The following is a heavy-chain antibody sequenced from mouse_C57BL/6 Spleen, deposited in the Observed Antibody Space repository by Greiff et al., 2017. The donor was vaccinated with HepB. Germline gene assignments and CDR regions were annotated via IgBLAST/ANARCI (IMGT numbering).Heavy chain of an antibody. D-gene: IGHD2-2*01. Sequence: QVQLQQSGAELVKPGASVKISCKASGYAFSGYWMNWVKQRPGKGLEWIGQIYPGDGDTNYNGKFKGKATMTADKSSSTAYMQLSSLTSEDSAVYYCARKGDGYDGVYFDYWGQGTTLTVSS. CDR1: GYAFSGYW. CDR3: ARKGDGYDGVYFDY. V-gene: IGHV1-80*01. CDR2: IYPGDGDT. J-gene: IGHJ2*01.